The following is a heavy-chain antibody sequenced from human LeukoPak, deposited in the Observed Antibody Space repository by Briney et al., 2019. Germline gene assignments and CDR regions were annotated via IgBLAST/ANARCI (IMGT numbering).Heavy chain of an antibody. CDR3: ARHYPAIAAAGTGWFDP. D-gene: IGHD6-13*01. CDR2: IYPSDSDT. V-gene: IGHV5-51*01. J-gene: IGHJ5*02. CDR1: GFRFTSYW. Sequence: GEPLKSSFQGSGFRFTSYWIGWGRPMPGKGLEWMGIIYPSDSDTRYSPSFQGQVSISADKSISTAYLQWSSLKASDTAMYYCARHYPAIAAAGTGWFDPWGQGTLVTVSS.